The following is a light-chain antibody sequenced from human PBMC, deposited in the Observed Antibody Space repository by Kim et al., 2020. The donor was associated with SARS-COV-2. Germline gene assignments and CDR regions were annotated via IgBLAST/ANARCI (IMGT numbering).Light chain of an antibody. CDR2: GHN. CDR3: QSYDSGRSDLVV. J-gene: IGLJ2*01. Sequence: VTITCSGGSSNIGTDYDGHCYQHLPGAAPTLLIYGHNNRRSGGPDRFSGSKSGSSASLAITGVQAEDEADYYCQSYDSGRSDLVVFGGGTQLTVL. CDR1: SSNIGTDYD. V-gene: IGLV1-40*01.